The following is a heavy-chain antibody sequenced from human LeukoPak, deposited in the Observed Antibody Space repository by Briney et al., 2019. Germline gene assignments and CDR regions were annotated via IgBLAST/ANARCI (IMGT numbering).Heavy chain of an antibody. D-gene: IGHD2-2*02. CDR2: ISGSGGST. J-gene: IGHJ4*02. Sequence: PGGSLRLSCAASGFTFSSYAMSWVRQAPGKGLEWVSAISGSGGSTYYADSVKGRFTISRDNSKNTLCLQMNSLRAEDTAVYYCAKGMSRLGYCSSTSCYTAGYWGQGTLVTVSS. V-gene: IGHV3-23*01. CDR3: AKGMSRLGYCSSTSCYTAGY. CDR1: GFTFSSYA.